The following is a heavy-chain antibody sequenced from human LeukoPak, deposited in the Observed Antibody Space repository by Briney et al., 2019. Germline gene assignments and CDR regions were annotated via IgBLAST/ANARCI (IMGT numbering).Heavy chain of an antibody. Sequence: SETLSLTCTVSGGSISSGDYYWSWIRQPPGKGLEWIGYIYYSGSTYYNPSLKSRVTISVDTSKNQFSLKLSSVTAADTAVYYCASRRDEAWFDPWGQGTLVTVSS. D-gene: IGHD5-24*01. J-gene: IGHJ5*02. CDR3: ASRRDEAWFDP. CDR2: IYYSGST. CDR1: GGSISSGDYY. V-gene: IGHV4-30-4*01.